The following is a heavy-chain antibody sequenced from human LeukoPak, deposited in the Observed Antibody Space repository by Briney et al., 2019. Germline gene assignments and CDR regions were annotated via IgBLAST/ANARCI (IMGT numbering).Heavy chain of an antibody. CDR3: ARGLRIVGATTNDYYFDY. D-gene: IGHD1-26*01. CDR2: MNPNSGNT. J-gene: IGHJ4*02. CDR1: GYTFTSYD. Sequence: ASVKVSCKASGYTFTSYDINWVRQAPGQGLEWMGWMNPNSGNTGYAQKFQGRVTMTRNTSISTAYMELSGLRSEDTAVYYCARGLRIVGATTNDYYFDYWGQGTLVTVSS. V-gene: IGHV1-8*01.